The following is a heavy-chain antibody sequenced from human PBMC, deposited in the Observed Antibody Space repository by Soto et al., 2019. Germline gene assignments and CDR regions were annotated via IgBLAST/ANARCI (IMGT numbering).Heavy chain of an antibody. D-gene: IGHD3-10*01. V-gene: IGHV3-7*01. J-gene: IGHJ3*02. Sequence: WGSLRLSCAASGFTFFSYWMIFFRHSPFKGLEWVANINPGGREKNYVDSVKGRFSISRDDAEKSHHLQMNSLRVEDTAVYYCAKYGSGSYGAYALDIWGQGTMVTVSS. CDR2: INPGGREK. CDR1: GFTFFSYW. CDR3: AKYGSGSYGAYALDI.